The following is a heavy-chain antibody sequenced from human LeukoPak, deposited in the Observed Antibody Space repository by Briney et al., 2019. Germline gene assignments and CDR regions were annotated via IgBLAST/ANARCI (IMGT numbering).Heavy chain of an antibody. Sequence: SETLSLTCTVSGGSIRSYYWSWIRQPAGKGLEWIGRIYTSGSTNYNPSLKSRVTMSVDTSKNQFSLKLSSVTAADTAVYYCAREPDYGDYFDYWGQGTLVTVSS. V-gene: IGHV4-4*07. CDR1: GGSIRSYY. CDR3: AREPDYGDYFDY. D-gene: IGHD4-17*01. J-gene: IGHJ4*02. CDR2: IYTSGST.